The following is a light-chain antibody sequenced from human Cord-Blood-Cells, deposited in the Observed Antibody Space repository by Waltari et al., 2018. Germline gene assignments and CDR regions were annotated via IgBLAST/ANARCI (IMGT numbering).Light chain of an antibody. CDR3: CSYAGSSTLV. J-gene: IGLJ2*01. CDR2: EGS. CDR1: SSDVGSYTL. V-gene: IGLV2-23*01. Sequence: QSALTQPASVSGSPGQSITISCTGTSSDVGSYTLVSWYQHHPRKAPKLMIYEGSKRPSGVSNRFSGSKSGNTASLTISGLQAEDEADDYCCSYAGSSTLVFGGGTKLTVL.